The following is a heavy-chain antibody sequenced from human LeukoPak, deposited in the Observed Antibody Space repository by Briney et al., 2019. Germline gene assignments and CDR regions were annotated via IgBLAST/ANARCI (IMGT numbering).Heavy chain of an antibody. CDR3: ARHTTPKSYYYDSSGYTDY. V-gene: IGHV5-51*01. Sequence: GESLKISYKGSGYSFTSYWIGWVRQMPGKGLEWMGIIYPGDSDTRYSPSFQGQVTISADKSISTAYLQWSSPKASDTAMYYCARHTTPKSYYYDSSGYTDYWGQGTLVTVSS. J-gene: IGHJ4*02. D-gene: IGHD3-22*01. CDR1: GYSFTSYW. CDR2: IYPGDSDT.